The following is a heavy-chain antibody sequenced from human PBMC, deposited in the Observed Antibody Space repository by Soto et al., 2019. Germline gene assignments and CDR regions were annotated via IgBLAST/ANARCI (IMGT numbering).Heavy chain of an antibody. CDR2: IKQDGSEQ. CDR1: GFTFSSYW. Sequence: GGSLRLSCAASGFTFSSYWMNWVRQAPGKGLEWMANIKQDGSEQYYVDSVKGRFTISRDNAKNSLYLQMNSLRAEDTAVYYCARDKSEVRYFDWAGHGYAFDIWGQGTMVTVSS. CDR3: ARDKSEVRYFDWAGHGYAFDI. D-gene: IGHD3-9*01. V-gene: IGHV3-7*01. J-gene: IGHJ3*02.